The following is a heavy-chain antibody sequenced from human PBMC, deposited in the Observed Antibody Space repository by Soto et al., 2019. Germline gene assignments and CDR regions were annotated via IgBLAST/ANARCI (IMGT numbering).Heavy chain of an antibody. CDR3: AKEGTYYDFWSTGYGMDV. CDR1: GFTFSSYA. D-gene: IGHD3-3*01. Sequence: GSLRLSCAASGFTFSSYAMSWVRQAPGKGLEWVSAISGSGGSTYYADSVKGRFTISRDNSKNTLYLQMNSLRAEDTAVYYCAKEGTYYDFWSTGYGMDVWGQGTTVTVSS. V-gene: IGHV3-23*01. J-gene: IGHJ6*02. CDR2: ISGSGGST.